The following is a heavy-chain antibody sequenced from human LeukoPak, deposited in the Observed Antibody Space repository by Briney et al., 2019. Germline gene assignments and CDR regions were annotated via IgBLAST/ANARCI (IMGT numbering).Heavy chain of an antibody. Sequence: PSETLSLTCTVSGGSISSYYWSWIRQPPGKGLEWIGYIYYSGSTYYNPSLKSRVTISVDRSKNLLSLKLISVTAADTAVYYCARDLFYCSSTSCYTGGFDPWGQGTLVTVSS. J-gene: IGHJ5*02. CDR3: ARDLFYCSSTSCYTGGFDP. CDR2: IYYSGST. CDR1: GGSISSYY. D-gene: IGHD2-2*02. V-gene: IGHV4-59*12.